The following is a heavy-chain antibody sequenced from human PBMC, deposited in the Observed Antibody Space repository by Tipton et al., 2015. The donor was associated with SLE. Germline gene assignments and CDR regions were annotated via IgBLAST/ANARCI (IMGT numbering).Heavy chain of an antibody. CDR1: GFTFSSYW. CDR3: ARDYRSRTADY. CDR2: LSSDGSNI. J-gene: IGHJ4*02. Sequence: SLRLSCAGSGFTFSSYWMHWVRQAPGKGLVWVSRLSSDGSNIGYADSVKGRFTISRDNAKNTLYLQMNSLRAEDTAVYYCARDYRSRTADYWGLGTLVTVSS. D-gene: IGHD1-14*01. V-gene: IGHV3-74*01.